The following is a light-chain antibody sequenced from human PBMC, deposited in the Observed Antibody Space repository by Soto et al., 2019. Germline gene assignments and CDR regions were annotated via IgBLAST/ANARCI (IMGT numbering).Light chain of an antibody. CDR2: QVT. CDR3: SSYTTIKTVV. CDR1: GSDIATFNY. Sequence: QSALAQPASMSGSPGQSITISCTGSGSDIATFNYVSWYQQYPGKAPKLLIYQVTSRASGVSHRFSGSKSGNTAALTISGLQPEDGAEYYCSSYTTIKTVVFGGGTKLTVL. J-gene: IGLJ2*01. V-gene: IGLV2-14*01.